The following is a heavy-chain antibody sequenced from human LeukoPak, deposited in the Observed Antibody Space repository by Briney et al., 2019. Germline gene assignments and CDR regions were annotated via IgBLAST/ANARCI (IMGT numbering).Heavy chain of an antibody. CDR2: IYTSGST. J-gene: IGHJ5*02. CDR1: GGSISSYY. D-gene: IGHD2-2*01. CDR3: ARDHIVVVPAAISWFDP. Sequence: SETLSLTCTVSGGSISSYYWSWIRQPAGKGLEWIGRIYTSGSTNYNPSLKSRVTMSVDTSKNQFSLKLSPVTAADTAVYYCARDHIVVVPAAISWFDPWGQGTLVTVSS. V-gene: IGHV4-4*07.